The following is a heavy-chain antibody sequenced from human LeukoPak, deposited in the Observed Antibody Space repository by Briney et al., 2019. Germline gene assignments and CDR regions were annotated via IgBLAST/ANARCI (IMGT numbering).Heavy chain of an antibody. D-gene: IGHD5-12*01. CDR3: ARYSVATIDMYYFDY. J-gene: IGHJ4*02. V-gene: IGHV4-39*01. CDR1: GGSISSSSYY. CDR2: IYYSGST. Sequence: SETLSLTRTVSGGSISSSSYYWGWIRQPPGKGLEWIGSIYYSGSTYYNPSLKSRVTISVDTSKNQFSLKLSSVTAADAAVYYCARYSVATIDMYYFDYWGQGTLVTVSS.